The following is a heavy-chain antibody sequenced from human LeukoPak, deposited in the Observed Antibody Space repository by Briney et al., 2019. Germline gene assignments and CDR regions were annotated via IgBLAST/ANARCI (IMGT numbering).Heavy chain of an antibody. Sequence: PSETQSLTCTVSGGSISSSSYYWGWIRQPPGKGLEWIGSIYYSGSTYYNPSLKSRVTISVDTPKNQFSLKLSSVTAADTAVYYCAGGIAAIDALDYWGQGTLVTVSS. V-gene: IGHV4-39*01. CDR2: IYYSGST. D-gene: IGHD6-13*01. J-gene: IGHJ4*02. CDR3: AGGIAAIDALDY. CDR1: GGSISSSSYY.